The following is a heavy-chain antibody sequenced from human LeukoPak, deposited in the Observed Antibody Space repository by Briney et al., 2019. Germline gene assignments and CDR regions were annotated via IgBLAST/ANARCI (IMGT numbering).Heavy chain of an antibody. CDR3: ARHGKIGGGDCRGCWYFDL. CDR2: IYSGGST. V-gene: IGHV3-53*01. J-gene: IGHJ2*01. CDR1: GFTVSSNY. Sequence: GGSLRLSCAASGFTVSSNYMSWVRQAPGKGLGWVSVIYSGGSTYYADSVKGRFTISRDNSKNTLYLQMNSLRAEDTAVYYCARHGKIGGGDCRGCWYFDLWGRGTLVTVSS. D-gene: IGHD2-21*02.